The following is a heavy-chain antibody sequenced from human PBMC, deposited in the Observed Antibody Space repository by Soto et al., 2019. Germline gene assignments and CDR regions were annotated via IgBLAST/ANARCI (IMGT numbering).Heavy chain of an antibody. J-gene: IGHJ6*03. CDR1: GGSISSSSYY. Sequence: HSETLSLTCTVSGGSISSSSYYWGWIRQPPGKGLEWIGSIYYSGSTYYNPSLKSRVTISVDTSKNQFSLKLSSVTAADTAVYYCASHNYCSSTSCLYYYYYYMDVWGKGTTVTVSS. CDR2: IYYSGST. V-gene: IGHV4-39*01. CDR3: ASHNYCSSTSCLYYYYYYMDV. D-gene: IGHD2-2*01.